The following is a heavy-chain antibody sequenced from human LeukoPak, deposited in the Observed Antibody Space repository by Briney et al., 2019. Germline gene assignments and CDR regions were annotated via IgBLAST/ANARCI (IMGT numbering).Heavy chain of an antibody. CDR3: ARRSISGNSWDSFDY. CDR2: MYYSGST. Sequence: SSETLSLTCTVSGASISSYYWSWIRQPPGKGLEWIAFMYYSGSTNYNPSLKSRVTISVDTSKNQFSLKLSSVTAADTAVYYCARRSISGNSWDSFDYWGQGTLVTVSS. CDR1: GASISSYY. J-gene: IGHJ4*02. D-gene: IGHD4-23*01. V-gene: IGHV4-59*08.